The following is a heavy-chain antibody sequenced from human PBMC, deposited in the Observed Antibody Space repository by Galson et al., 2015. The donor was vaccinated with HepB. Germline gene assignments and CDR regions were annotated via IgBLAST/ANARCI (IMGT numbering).Heavy chain of an antibody. V-gene: IGHV3-30*18. Sequence: SLRLSCAASGFTFSTYGMHWVRQAPGKGLEWVAVISYEGTNKYYADSVKGRFTLSRDNSKNTLYLQMNSLRGEDTAVYYCAKDVVTAAMFYYYYMDVWGKGTTVIVSS. CDR2: ISYEGTNK. CDR1: GFTFSTYG. D-gene: IGHD2-2*01. CDR3: AKDVVTAAMFYYYYMDV. J-gene: IGHJ6*03.